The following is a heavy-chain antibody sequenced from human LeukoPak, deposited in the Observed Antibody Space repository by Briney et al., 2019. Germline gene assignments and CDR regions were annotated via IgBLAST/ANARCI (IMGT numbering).Heavy chain of an antibody. CDR3: AKGVGYYGSGSYFGY. CDR2: ISGSGGST. Sequence: GGSLRLSCAASGFTFSSYAMSWVRQAPGKGLEWVAAISGSGGSTYYADSVKGRFTISRDNSKNTLYLQMNSLRAEDTAVYYCAKGVGYYGSGSYFGYWGQGTLVTVSS. D-gene: IGHD3-10*01. J-gene: IGHJ4*02. CDR1: GFTFSSYA. V-gene: IGHV3-23*01.